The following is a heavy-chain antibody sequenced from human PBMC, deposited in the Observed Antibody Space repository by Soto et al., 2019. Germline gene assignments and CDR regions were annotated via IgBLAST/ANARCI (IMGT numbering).Heavy chain of an antibody. CDR1: GFTVSNNY. V-gene: IGHV3-53*01. J-gene: IGHJ4*02. Sequence: EVQLVESGGGLIQPGGSLRLSCAVSGFTVSNNYMSWVRQAPGKGLEGVSVIYSGGYTAYGDSVKGRFTISRDNSKNTLYLQIKRLGADDPAVFFWGTNPGGGGYWGQGTLVTVSS. CDR3: GTNPGGGGY. D-gene: IGHD3-10*01. CDR2: IYSGGYT.